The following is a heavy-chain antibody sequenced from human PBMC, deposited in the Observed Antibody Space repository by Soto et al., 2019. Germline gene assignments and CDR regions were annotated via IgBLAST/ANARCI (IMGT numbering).Heavy chain of an antibody. CDR1: GYTFTSYY. CDR3: ASHSRFFDSGNYAPANDAADV. CDR2: INPNSGGT. Sequence: ASVKVSCKASGYTFTSYYMHWVRQAPGQGLEWMGWINPNSGGTNYAQKFQGRVTMTRDTSISTAYMEVSRLRSDDTAVYYWASHSRFFDSGNYAPANDAADVWGQWTRVPVSS. J-gene: IGHJ3*01. D-gene: IGHD3-22*01. V-gene: IGHV1-2*02.